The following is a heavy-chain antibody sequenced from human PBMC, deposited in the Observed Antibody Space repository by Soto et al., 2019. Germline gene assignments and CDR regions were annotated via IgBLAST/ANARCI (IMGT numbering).Heavy chain of an antibody. Sequence: QLQLRESGPRLVKPSETLSLTCRVSGGSISGSSYYWGWIRQPPGKGLEWIGTIYYSGSTFYNPSLQSRITISVDTSMNQFSLRLSSVTAADTAVYFCARYSSNWSVGIWFDPWGPGTLVTVSS. CDR3: ARYSSNWSVGIWFDP. CDR2: IYYSGST. J-gene: IGHJ5*02. D-gene: IGHD6-13*01. V-gene: IGHV4-39*01. CDR1: GGSISGSSYY.